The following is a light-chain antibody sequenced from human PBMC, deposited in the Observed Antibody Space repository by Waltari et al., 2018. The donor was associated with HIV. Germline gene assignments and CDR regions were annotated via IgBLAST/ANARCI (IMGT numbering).Light chain of an antibody. Sequence: IRMTQSPSSFSASVGDRVTITCRASQGISNSLAWYQQKPGKAPKLLIYDTSTLQTGVPSRFSGGGSGTYFSLTISCLQSEDFATYYCQHYHSDPPTFGQVTKVEIK. V-gene: IGKV1-8*01. J-gene: IGKJ1*01. CDR2: DTS. CDR1: QGISNS. CDR3: QHYHSDPPT.